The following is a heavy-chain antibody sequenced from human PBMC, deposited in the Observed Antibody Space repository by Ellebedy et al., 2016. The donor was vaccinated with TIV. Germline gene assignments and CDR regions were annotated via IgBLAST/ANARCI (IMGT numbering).Heavy chain of an antibody. V-gene: IGHV3-23*01. CDR1: GFTFSSYA. CDR2: ISASGVST. CDR3: AAGWELPY. J-gene: IGHJ4*02. D-gene: IGHD1-26*01. Sequence: GGSLRLSCAASGFTFSSYAMSWVRQAPGKGLEWVSTISASGVSTYYADSVRGRVTISRDKSNHTVYLQMNSLRAEDTALYYCAAGWELPYWGQGTLVTVSS.